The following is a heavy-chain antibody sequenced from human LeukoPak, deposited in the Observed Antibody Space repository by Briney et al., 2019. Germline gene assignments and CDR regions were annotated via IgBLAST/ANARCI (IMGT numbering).Heavy chain of an antibody. Sequence: SETLSLTCAVYGGSFSGYYWSWIRQPPGKGLEWIGEINHSGSTNYNPSLKSRVTISVDTSKNQFSLKLSSVTAADTAVYYCGRGSNWGSDWGQGTLVTVSS. D-gene: IGHD7-27*01. CDR2: INHSGST. CDR3: GRGSNWGSD. V-gene: IGHV4-34*01. J-gene: IGHJ4*02. CDR1: GGSFSGYY.